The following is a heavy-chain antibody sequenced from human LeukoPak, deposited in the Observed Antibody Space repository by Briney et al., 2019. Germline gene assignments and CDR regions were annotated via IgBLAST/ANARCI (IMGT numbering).Heavy chain of an antibody. CDR1: GFTFSNHA. V-gene: IGHV3-23*01. CDR2: IGGNGVST. D-gene: IGHD6-19*01. J-gene: IGHJ5*02. Sequence: GGSLRLSCAASGFTFSNHAMNRVRQTPGKGLEWVSSIGGNGVSTYYADSVKGRFTISRDNSKDTLYLQMNSLSAEDTAVYYCARCTKYTTGWCNWFDPWGQGTPVTVSS. CDR3: ARCTKYTTGWCNWFDP.